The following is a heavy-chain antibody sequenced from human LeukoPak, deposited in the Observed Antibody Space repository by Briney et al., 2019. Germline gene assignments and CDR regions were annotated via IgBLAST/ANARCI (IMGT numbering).Heavy chain of an antibody. V-gene: IGHV1-8*01. CDR3: ARHMVRERIFDY. CDR2: MNPNSGNT. D-gene: IGHD3-10*01. J-gene: IGHJ4*02. CDR1: GYTFTSCD. Sequence: ASVKVSCKASGYTFTSCDINWVRQATGQGLEWMGWMNPNSGNTGYAQKFQGRVTMTRNTSISTAYMELSSLRSEDTAVYYCARHMVRERIFDYWGQGTLVTVSS.